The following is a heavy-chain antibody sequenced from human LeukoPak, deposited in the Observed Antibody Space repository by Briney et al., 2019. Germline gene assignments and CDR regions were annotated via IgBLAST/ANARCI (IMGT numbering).Heavy chain of an antibody. CDR1: GGSFSSYY. D-gene: IGHD5-12*01. V-gene: IGHV4-39*01. J-gene: IGHJ4*02. Sequence: SETLSLTCAVYGGSFSSYYWGWIRQPPGKGLEWIGSIYYSGSTYYNPSLKSRVTISVDTSKNQFSLKLSSVTAADTAVYYCARRYSGYDPPDYWGQGTLVTVSS. CDR3: ARRYSGYDPPDY. CDR2: IYYSGST.